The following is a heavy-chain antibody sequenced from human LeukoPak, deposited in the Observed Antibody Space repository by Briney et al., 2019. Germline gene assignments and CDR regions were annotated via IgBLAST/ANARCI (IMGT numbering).Heavy chain of an antibody. J-gene: IGHJ2*01. CDR3: AKDITPPVLRFSPSFDL. V-gene: IGHV3-23*01. D-gene: IGHD3-3*01. Sequence: SGGSLRLSCAASGFTFSSYAMSWVRQAPGKGLEWVSAISGSGGSTYYADSVKGRFTISRDNSKNTLYLQMNSLRAEDTAVYYCAKDITPPVLRFSPSFDLWAVAPWSLSPQ. CDR2: ISGSGGST. CDR1: GFTFSSYA.